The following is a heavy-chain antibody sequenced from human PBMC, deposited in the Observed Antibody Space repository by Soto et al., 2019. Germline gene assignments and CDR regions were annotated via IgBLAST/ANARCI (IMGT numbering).Heavy chain of an antibody. CDR1: GFTFSSYA. V-gene: IGHV3-23*01. D-gene: IGHD2-15*01. Sequence: EVQLLESGGGLVQPGGSLRLSCAASGFTFSSYAMSWVRQAPGKGLEWVSAISGGGGSTYYEDYVQGRFTISRDNSKNTLYLQMNSLRAEDTAVYYCANLVVVAAPSYYFDYWGQGTLVTVSS. CDR3: ANLVVVAAPSYYFDY. CDR2: ISGGGGST. J-gene: IGHJ4*02.